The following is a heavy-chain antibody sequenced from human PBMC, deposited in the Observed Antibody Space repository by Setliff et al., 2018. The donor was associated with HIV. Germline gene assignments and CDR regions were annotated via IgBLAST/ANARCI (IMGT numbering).Heavy chain of an antibody. CDR1: GDSVSSRSYY. V-gene: IGHV4-61*01. CDR3: ARENGWLFGWFDP. Sequence: PSETLSLTCTVSGDSVSSRSYYWSWIRQPPGKGLEWIGYIYYSGSTNYNPSLKSRVTISVDTSKNQFSLTVTSVTAADTAIYYCARENGWLFGWFDPWGQGTPVTVSS. CDR2: IYYSGST. D-gene: IGHD3-22*01. J-gene: IGHJ5*02.